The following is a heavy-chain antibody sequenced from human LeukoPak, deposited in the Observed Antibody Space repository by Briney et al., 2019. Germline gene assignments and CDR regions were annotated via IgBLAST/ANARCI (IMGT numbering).Heavy chain of an antibody. D-gene: IGHD1-7*01. J-gene: IGHJ4*02. CDR1: GFSLSAYW. CDR2: IRLRSNTI. CDR3: SSSTGRTTNFGY. V-gene: IGHV3-48*04. Sequence: GGSLRLSCAASGFSLSAYWMTWVRQAPGKGLEWVSHIRLRSNTIYYAESVKGRFTTSRDNTKNSLYLQMNSLRAEDTAVYYCSSSTGRTTNFGYWGQGTLVTVSS.